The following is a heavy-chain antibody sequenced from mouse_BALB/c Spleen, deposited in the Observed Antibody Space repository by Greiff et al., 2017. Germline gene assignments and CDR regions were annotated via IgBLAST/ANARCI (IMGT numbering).Heavy chain of an antibody. J-gene: IGHJ1*01. CDR2: ISYSGST. V-gene: IGHV3-2*02. Sequence: EVKLQESGPGLVKPSQSLSLTCTVTGYSITSDYAWNWIRQFPGNKLEWMGYISYSGSTSYNPSLKSRISITRDTSKNQFFLQLNSVTTEDTATYYCARGDYDWYFDVWGAGTTVTVSS. D-gene: IGHD2-4*01. CDR1: GYSITSDYA. CDR3: ARGDYDWYFDV.